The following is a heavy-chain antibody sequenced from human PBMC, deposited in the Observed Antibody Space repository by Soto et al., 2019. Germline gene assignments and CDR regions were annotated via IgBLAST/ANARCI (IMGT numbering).Heavy chain of an antibody. V-gene: IGHV3-23*01. Sequence: GGSLRLSCAASGFTFSSYAMSWVRQTPGKGLEWVSAISGSGSNTYYADSVKGRFTVSRDNSKNTLYLQMSSLRAEDTAVYYCAIVGQIVELRALIDFSARGTLDTVSS. J-gene: IGHJ4*02. D-gene: IGHD1-7*01. CDR1: GFTFSSYA. CDR3: AIVGQIVELRALIDF. CDR2: ISGSGSNT.